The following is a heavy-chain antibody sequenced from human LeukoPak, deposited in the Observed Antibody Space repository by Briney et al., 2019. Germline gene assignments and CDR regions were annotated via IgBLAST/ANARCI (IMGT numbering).Heavy chain of an antibody. J-gene: IGHJ6*03. CDR1: GFTFSSYE. CDR3: AREVGGIAAALYYYYMDV. D-gene: IGHD6-13*01. V-gene: IGHV3-66*01. Sequence: PGGSLRLSCAASGFTFSSYEMNWVRQAPGKGLEWVSVIYSGGSTYYADSVKGRFTISRDNSKNTLYLQMNSLRAEDTAVYYCAREVGGIAAALYYYYMDVWGKGTTVTISS. CDR2: IYSGGST.